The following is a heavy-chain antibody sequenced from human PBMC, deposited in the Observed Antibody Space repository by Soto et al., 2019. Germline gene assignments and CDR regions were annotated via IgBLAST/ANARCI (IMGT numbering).Heavy chain of an antibody. CDR2: INHSGST. D-gene: IGHD6-13*01. V-gene: IGHV4-34*01. CDR1: GGSFSGYY. CDR3: ARTYSSSWSPFEY. Sequence: QVQLQQWGAGLLKPSETLSLTCAVYGGSFSGYYWRWIRQPPGKGLEWIGEINHSGSTNYNPSLKSRVTISVDTSTTQSSPTLSSVTAADTAVYYCARTYSSSWSPFEYWGQGTLVTVSS. J-gene: IGHJ4*02.